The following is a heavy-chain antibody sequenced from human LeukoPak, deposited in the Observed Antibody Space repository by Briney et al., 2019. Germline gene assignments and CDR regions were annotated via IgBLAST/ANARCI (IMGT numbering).Heavy chain of an antibody. V-gene: IGHV4-34*01. D-gene: IGHD2-2*01. CDR2: INHSGST. CDR3: ARAPDIVVVPARFDP. Sequence: SETLSLTCAVYGGSFSGYYWSWIRQPPGKGLEWIGEINHSGSTNYNPSLKSRVTISVDTSKNQFPLKLSSVTAADTAVYYCARAPDIVVVPARFDPWGQGTLVSVSS. J-gene: IGHJ5*02. CDR1: GGSFSGYY.